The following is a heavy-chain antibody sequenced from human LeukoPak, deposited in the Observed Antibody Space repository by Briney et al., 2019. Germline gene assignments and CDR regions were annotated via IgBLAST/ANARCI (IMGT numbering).Heavy chain of an antibody. CDR3: ARGSYSSGRYYYYYGMDV. Sequence: TSETLSLTCAVYGGSFSGYYWSWIRQPPGKGLEWIGEINHSGSTNYNPSLKSRVTISVDTSKNQFSLKLSSVTAADTAVYYCARGSYSSGRYYYYYGMDVWGQGTTVTVSS. V-gene: IGHV4-34*01. CDR2: INHSGST. CDR1: GGSFSGYY. D-gene: IGHD6-19*01. J-gene: IGHJ6*02.